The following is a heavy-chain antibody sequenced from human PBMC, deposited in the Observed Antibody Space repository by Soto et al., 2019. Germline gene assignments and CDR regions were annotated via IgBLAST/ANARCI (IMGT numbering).Heavy chain of an antibody. Sequence: QITLKESGPTLVEPTQTLTLTCTYSGFSLRTTGVGVGWVRQPPGKALEWLGIIYWNDDKRYSPSLKNRFNLTSDSSRSQVVLTMTNMDPVDTATYHCAHTWGGHVDYWGQGTLVLVSP. V-gene: IGHV2-5*01. J-gene: IGHJ4*02. CDR1: GFSLRTTGVG. CDR3: AHTWGGHVDY. CDR2: IYWNDDK. D-gene: IGHD3-16*01.